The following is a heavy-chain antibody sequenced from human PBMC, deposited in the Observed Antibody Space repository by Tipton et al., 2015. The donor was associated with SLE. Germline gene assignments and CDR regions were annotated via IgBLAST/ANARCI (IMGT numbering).Heavy chain of an antibody. V-gene: IGHV4-61*08. J-gene: IGHJ4*02. Sequence: TLSLTCSVSGGSISNGGYYWTWIRQHPGKGLEWIGYVYYSGSTNYSPSLKSRVTISVDTPKNQLSLKLSSVTAADTAIYYCTIGQGWLPDYWGQGTLVTVSS. D-gene: IGHD5-24*01. CDR2: VYYSGST. CDR3: TIGQGWLPDY. CDR1: GGSISNGGYY.